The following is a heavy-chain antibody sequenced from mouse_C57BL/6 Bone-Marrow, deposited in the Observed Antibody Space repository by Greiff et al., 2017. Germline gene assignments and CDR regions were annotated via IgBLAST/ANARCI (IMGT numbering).Heavy chain of an antibody. V-gene: IGHV1-64*01. J-gene: IGHJ3*01. CDR1: GYTFTSYW. D-gene: IGHD2-3*01. Sequence: VQLQQSGAELVKPGASVQLSCKASGYTFTSYWMHWVKPRPGQGLEWIGMIPPNSGSTYYHETFKSKATLTVDNSSSTAYMQRSSLTSEDSAVYYWARGGLLRAAYWGQGTLVTVSA. CDR2: IPPNSGST. CDR3: ARGGLLRAAY.